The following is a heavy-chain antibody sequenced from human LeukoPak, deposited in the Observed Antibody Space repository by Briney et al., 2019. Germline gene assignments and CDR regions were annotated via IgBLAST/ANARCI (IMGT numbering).Heavy chain of an antibody. Sequence: SVKVSCKASGGTFSSYAISWVRQAPGQGLEWMGRIIPILGIANYAQKFQGRVTITADKSTSTAYMELSSLRSEDTAVYYCARVVVVTADDYYGMDVWGQGTTVTVSS. J-gene: IGHJ6*02. CDR1: GGTFSSYA. D-gene: IGHD2-21*02. CDR2: IIPILGIA. CDR3: ARVVVVTADDYYGMDV. V-gene: IGHV1-69*04.